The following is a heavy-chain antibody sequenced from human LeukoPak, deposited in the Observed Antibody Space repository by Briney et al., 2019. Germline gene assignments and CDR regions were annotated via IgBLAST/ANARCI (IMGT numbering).Heavy chain of an antibody. CDR3: ARVGFRYYYGSGSYSFDY. V-gene: IGHV3-7*01. CDR1: GFTFSSYW. D-gene: IGHD3-10*01. Sequence: GGSLRLSCAASGFTFSSYWMSWVRQAPGKGLEWVANIKQVGSEKYYVDSVKGRFTISRDNAKNSLYLQMNSLRAEDTAVYYCARVGFRYYYGSGSYSFDYWGQGTLVTVSS. CDR2: IKQVGSEK. J-gene: IGHJ4*02.